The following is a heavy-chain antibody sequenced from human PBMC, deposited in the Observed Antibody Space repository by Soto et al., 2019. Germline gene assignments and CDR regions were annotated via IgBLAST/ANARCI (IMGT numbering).Heavy chain of an antibody. CDR2: INHSGST. Sequence: SETLSLTCTVSGGSISSNYWTWIRQPPGKGLEWIGVINHSGSTYHNLSLKGRVTMSVDASRNQFSLKLTSMTAADTAVYYCARLGGYVSVGYYYLWDSWGQGTLVTVSS. V-gene: IGHV4-59*04. J-gene: IGHJ4*02. CDR3: ARLGGYVSVGYYYLWDS. CDR1: GGSISSNY. D-gene: IGHD3-22*01.